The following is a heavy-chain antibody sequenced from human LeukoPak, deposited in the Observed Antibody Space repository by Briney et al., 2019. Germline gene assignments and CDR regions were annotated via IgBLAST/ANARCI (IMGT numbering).Heavy chain of an antibody. Sequence: GGSLRLSCAASGFTFSSYSMNWVRQAPGKGLEWVPSISSSSSYIYYADSVKGRFTISRDNAKNSLYLQMNSLRAEDTAVYYCARTLGVDTAMVSGYWGQGTLVTVSS. D-gene: IGHD5-18*01. CDR3: ARTLGVDTAMVSGY. CDR1: GFTFSSYS. J-gene: IGHJ4*02. V-gene: IGHV3-21*01. CDR2: ISSSSSYI.